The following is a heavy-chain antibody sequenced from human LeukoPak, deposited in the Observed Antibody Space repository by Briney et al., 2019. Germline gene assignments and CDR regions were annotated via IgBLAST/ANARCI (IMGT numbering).Heavy chain of an antibody. CDR3: ARGIKGYYFDY. V-gene: IGHV3-21*01. Sequence: GGSLRLSCAASGFTFSSYSMNWVRQAPGKGLEWVSSISSSSSYIYYADSVKGRFTISRDNSKNTLYLQMNSLRAEDTAVYYCARGIKGYYFDYWGQGTLVTVSS. J-gene: IGHJ4*02. CDR2: ISSSSSYI. D-gene: IGHD3-10*01. CDR1: GFTFSSYS.